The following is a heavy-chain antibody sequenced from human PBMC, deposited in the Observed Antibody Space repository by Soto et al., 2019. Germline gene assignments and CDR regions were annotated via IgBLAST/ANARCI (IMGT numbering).Heavy chain of an antibody. D-gene: IGHD2-21*02. V-gene: IGHV3-30*04. Sequence: GGSLRLSCAASGFTFSSYAMHWVRQAPGKGLEWVAVISYDGSNKYYADSVKGRFTISRDNSKNTLYLQMNSLRAEDTAVYYCARDQISEHCGGDCYDAFDIWGQGTMVTVSS. J-gene: IGHJ3*02. CDR1: GFTFSSYA. CDR2: ISYDGSNK. CDR3: ARDQISEHCGGDCYDAFDI.